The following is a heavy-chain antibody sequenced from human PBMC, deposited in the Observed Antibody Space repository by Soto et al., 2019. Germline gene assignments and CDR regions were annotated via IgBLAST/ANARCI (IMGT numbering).Heavy chain of an antibody. CDR3: ARVPCSGGSCYRPYYYYYGMDV. Sequence: QVQLVQSGAEVKKPGASVKVSCKASGYTFTSYGISWVRQAPGQGLEWMGWISAYNGNTNYAQKLQGRVTMTTDTSTSTAYMELRSLRSDDTAVYYCARVPCSGGSCYRPYYYYYGMDVWGQGTTVTVSS. CDR1: GYTFTSYG. J-gene: IGHJ6*02. D-gene: IGHD2-15*01. CDR2: ISAYNGNT. V-gene: IGHV1-18*01.